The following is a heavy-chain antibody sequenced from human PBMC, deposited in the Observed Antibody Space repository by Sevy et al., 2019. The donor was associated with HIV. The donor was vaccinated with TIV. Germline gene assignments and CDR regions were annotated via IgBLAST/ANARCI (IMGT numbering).Heavy chain of an antibody. D-gene: IGHD4-17*01. CDR3: ARAITIYGHSLRYYHYHMDV. CDR2: LCTGGNT. V-gene: IGHV4-61*02. J-gene: IGHJ6*03. Sequence: SEILSLTCSVSGDSIRSSTYCWSWVRQSAGKGLQWIGRLCTGGNTNFSPSLESRVTISVDTSKNQFYLKLRSVTAADTAVYYCARAITIYGHSLRYYHYHMDVWGQGTTVTVSS. CDR1: GDSIRSSTYC.